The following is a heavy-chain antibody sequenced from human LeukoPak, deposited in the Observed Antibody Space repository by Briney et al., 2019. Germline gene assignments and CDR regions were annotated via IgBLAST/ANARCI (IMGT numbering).Heavy chain of an antibody. Sequence: GGSLRLSCAASGFTFSSYSMNWVRQAPGKGLEWVSSISSSSSYIYYADSVKGRFTISRDNAKNSLYLQMNSLRAEDTAVYYCARGPPYDFWSGYYTIWGQGTLATVSS. V-gene: IGHV3-21*01. CDR1: GFTFSSYS. D-gene: IGHD3-3*01. CDR2: ISSSSSYI. CDR3: ARGPPYDFWSGYYTI. J-gene: IGHJ4*02.